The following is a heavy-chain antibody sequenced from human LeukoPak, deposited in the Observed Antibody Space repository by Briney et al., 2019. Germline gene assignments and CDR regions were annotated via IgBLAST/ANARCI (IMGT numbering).Heavy chain of an antibody. J-gene: IGHJ6*02. CDR1: GGSISSSNW. V-gene: IGHV4-4*02. Sequence: SETLSLTCAVSGGSISSSNWWSWVRQPPGKGLEWIGEIYHSGSTNYNPSLKSRVTISVDKSKNQFSLKLSSVTAADTAVYYCASKRVPFADILTGYVYYGMDVWGQGTTVTVSS. CDR2: IYHSGST. CDR3: ASKRVPFADILTGYVYYGMDV. D-gene: IGHD3-9*01.